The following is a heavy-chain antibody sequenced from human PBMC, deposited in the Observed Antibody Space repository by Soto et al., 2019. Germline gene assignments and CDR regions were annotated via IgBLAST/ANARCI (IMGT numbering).Heavy chain of an antibody. J-gene: IGHJ6*02. Sequence: PSETLSLTCTVSGDSISGGDYYWSWIRQSPGEGLEWLGYIYYSGSTFYNPSLRRRLTISSDTSKKQFSLRLSSVTAADTAVYYCARGLGADHYYGLDAWGQGTTVTVSS. CDR2: IYYSGST. D-gene: IGHD2-21*01. CDR3: ARGLGADHYYGLDA. V-gene: IGHV4-30-4*01. CDR1: GDSISGGDYY.